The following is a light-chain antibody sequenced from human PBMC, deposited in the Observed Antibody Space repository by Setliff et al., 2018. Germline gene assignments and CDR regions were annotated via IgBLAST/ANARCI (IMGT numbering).Light chain of an antibody. Sequence: SALTQPASVSGSPGRSITIPCTGTSSDVGGFDYVSWYQQHPGKAPKLMIYDVTTRPSGVSNRFSGSKSGNTASLTISGLQTEDEADYYCCSYTSSSTYVFGTGTKVTVL. J-gene: IGLJ1*01. V-gene: IGLV2-14*03. CDR2: DVT. CDR3: CSYTSSSTYV. CDR1: SSDVGGFDY.